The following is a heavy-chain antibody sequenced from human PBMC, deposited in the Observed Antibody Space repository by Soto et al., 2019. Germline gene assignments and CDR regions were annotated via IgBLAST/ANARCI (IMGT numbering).Heavy chain of an antibody. Sequence: ASVKVSCKASGGTFSSYTISWVRQAPGQGLEWMGIINPSGGSTSYAQKFQGRVTMTRDTSTSTVYMELSSLRSEDTAVYYCARGGPYYGDYRLIDYWGQGTLVTVSS. D-gene: IGHD4-17*01. CDR1: GGTFSSYT. CDR2: INPSGGST. V-gene: IGHV1-46*01. CDR3: ARGGPYYGDYRLIDY. J-gene: IGHJ4*02.